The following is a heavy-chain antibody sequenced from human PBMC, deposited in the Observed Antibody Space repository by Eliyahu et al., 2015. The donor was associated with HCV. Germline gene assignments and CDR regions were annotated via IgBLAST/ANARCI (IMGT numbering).Heavy chain of an antibody. CDR2: ISYDGSNK. J-gene: IGHJ6*02. CDR1: GFTFXSYG. D-gene: IGHD2-2*01. CDR3: AKDRTIYCSSTSCYYYGMDV. Sequence: QVQLVESGGGVVQPGRSLRLSCAASGFTFXSYGXPWVRQAPGKGLEWVAVISYDGSNKYYADSVKGRFTISRDNSKNTLYLQMNSLRAEDTAVYYCAKDRTIYCSSTSCYYYGMDVWGQGTTVTVSS. V-gene: IGHV3-30*18.